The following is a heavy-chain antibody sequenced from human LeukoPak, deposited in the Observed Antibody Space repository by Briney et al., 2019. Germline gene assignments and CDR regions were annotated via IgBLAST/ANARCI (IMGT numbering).Heavy chain of an antibody. CDR2: ISSSSSYI. V-gene: IGHV3-21*01. J-gene: IGHJ4*02. CDR1: GFTFSSYS. CDR3: ARAGGYCSSTSCFPYY. D-gene: IGHD2-2*01. Sequence: GGSLRPSCAASGFTFSSYSMNWVRQAPGKGLEWVSSISSSSSYIYYADSVKGRFTISRDNAKNSLYLQMNSLRAEDTAVYYCARAGGYCSSTSCFPYYWGQGTLVTVSS.